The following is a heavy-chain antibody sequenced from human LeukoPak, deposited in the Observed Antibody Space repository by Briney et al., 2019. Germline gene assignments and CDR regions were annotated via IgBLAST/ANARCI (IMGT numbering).Heavy chain of an antibody. CDR1: GFTFSSYA. CDR3: AKSRVGYDY. D-gene: IGHD5-12*01. CDR2: ISGGGGST. J-gene: IGHJ4*02. Sequence: GGSLRLSCAASGFTFSSYAMSWVRQAPGKGLEWVSVISGGGGSTYYADSVKGRFTISRDNSKNTLFLQMNSLRAEDTAVYYCAKSRVGYDYWGQGTLVTVSS. V-gene: IGHV3-23*01.